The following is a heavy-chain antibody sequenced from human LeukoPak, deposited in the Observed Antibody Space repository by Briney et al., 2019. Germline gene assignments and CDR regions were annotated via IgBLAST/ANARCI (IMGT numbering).Heavy chain of an antibody. J-gene: IGHJ4*02. Sequence: GGSLRLSCAASGFTFSSYAMHWVRQAPGKGLEWVAVISYDGSNKYYADSVKGRFTISRDNSKNTLYLQMNSLRAEDTAVYYCARDLPRGYSGSFGTRGVFDSWGQGTLVTVSS. CDR3: ARDLPRGYSGSFGTRGVFDS. V-gene: IGHV3-30-3*01. CDR1: GFTFSSYA. D-gene: IGHD1-26*01. CDR2: ISYDGSNK.